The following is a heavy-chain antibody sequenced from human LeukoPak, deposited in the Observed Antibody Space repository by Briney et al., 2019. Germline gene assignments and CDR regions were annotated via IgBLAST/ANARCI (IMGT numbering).Heavy chain of an antibody. V-gene: IGHV4-59*01. CDR3: ARDKGPYWYFDL. Sequence: SETLSLTCTVSDGSITSYYWNWIRQPPGKGLEWIGNIYNSGSTDYNPSLKSRVAISVNTSKNQISLKLSSVTAADTAVYYCARDKGPYWYFDLWGRGTLVTVS. J-gene: IGHJ2*01. CDR1: DGSITSYY. CDR2: IYNSGST.